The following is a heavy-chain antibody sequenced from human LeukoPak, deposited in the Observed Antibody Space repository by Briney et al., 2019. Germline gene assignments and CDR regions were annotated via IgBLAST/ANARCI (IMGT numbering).Heavy chain of an antibody. D-gene: IGHD2-2*01. Sequence: SVKVSCKASGGTFSSYAISWVRQAPGQGLEGMGGIIPIFGTANYAQTLHGDVRITADASTSIDYMEVSSLRCEDTAVYYFASIVVPVGRYXGLSDSGKYNWFDPWGQGTLVTVSS. CDR2: IIPIFGTA. J-gene: IGHJ5*02. CDR1: GGTFSSYA. CDR3: ASIVVPVGRYXGLSDSGKYNWFDP. V-gene: IGHV1-69*13.